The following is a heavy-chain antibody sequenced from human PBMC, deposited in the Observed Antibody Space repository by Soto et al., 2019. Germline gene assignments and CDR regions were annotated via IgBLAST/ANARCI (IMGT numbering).Heavy chain of an antibody. J-gene: IGHJ6*02. D-gene: IGHD5-18*01. CDR2: IIPIFGTA. CDR1: GGTFSSYA. CDR3: AREPRGYSYGYNYYYYGMDV. V-gene: IGHV1-69*01. Sequence: QVQLVQSGAEVKKPGSSVKVSCKASGGTFSSYAISWVRQAPGQGLEWMGGIIPIFGTANYEQKFQGRVTITADESTSTAYMELSSLRSEDTAVYYCAREPRGYSYGYNYYYYGMDVWGQGTTVTVSS.